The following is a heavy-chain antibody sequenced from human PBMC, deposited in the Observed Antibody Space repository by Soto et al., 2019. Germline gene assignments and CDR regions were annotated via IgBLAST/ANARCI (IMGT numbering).Heavy chain of an antibody. Sequence: SETLSLTCTVSGGSVSSGSYYWSWIRQPPGKGLEWIGYIYYSGSTNYNPSLKSRVTISVDTSKNQFSLKLSSVTAADTAVYYCARSGIVVVPAAIRAFDYWGQGTLVTVSS. CDR3: ARSGIVVVPAAIRAFDY. V-gene: IGHV4-61*01. CDR2: IYYSGST. J-gene: IGHJ4*02. CDR1: GGSVSSGSYY. D-gene: IGHD2-2*01.